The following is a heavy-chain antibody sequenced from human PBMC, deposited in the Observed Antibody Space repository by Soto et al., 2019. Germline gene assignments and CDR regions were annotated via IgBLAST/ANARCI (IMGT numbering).Heavy chain of an antibody. Sequence: QVQLVQSGAEAKKPGASVTVSCQASGYTFTSYDINWVRLATGQGLEWMGFMTPSSGNTGYAQKFQGRVTLTRNTSIRTAYLELSSLRSADTAVYYCTRGDFWGQGTLVTVSS. V-gene: IGHV1-8*01. CDR1: GYTFTSYD. CDR3: TRGDF. J-gene: IGHJ4*02. CDR2: MTPSSGNT.